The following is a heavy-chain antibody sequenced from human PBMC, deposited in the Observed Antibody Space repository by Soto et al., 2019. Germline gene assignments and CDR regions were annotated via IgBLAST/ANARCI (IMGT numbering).Heavy chain of an antibody. Sequence: EVQLVESGGGWVQPGGSLRLSCAASGFTFSSYAMHWVRQAPGKGLEYVSAISSNGGSTYYANSVKGRFTISRDNSKNTLYLQMGSLRAEDMAVYYCATLPPTVTNWGQGTLVTVSS. CDR2: ISSNGGST. CDR1: GFTFSSYA. J-gene: IGHJ4*02. CDR3: ATLPPTVTN. D-gene: IGHD4-17*01. V-gene: IGHV3-64*01.